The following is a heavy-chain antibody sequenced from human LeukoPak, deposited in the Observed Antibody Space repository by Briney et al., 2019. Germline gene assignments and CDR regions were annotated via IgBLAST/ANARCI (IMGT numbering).Heavy chain of an antibody. CDR3: ARGQPPRDAFDI. J-gene: IGHJ3*02. CDR1: GGSFSSYY. V-gene: IGHV4-34*01. Sequence: PSETLSLTCAVYGGSFSSYYWSWIRQPPGKGLEWIGEINHSGSTNYNPSLKSRVTISVDTSKNQFSLKLSSVTAADTAVYYCARGQPPRDAFDIWGQGTMVTVSS. D-gene: IGHD6-13*01. CDR2: INHSGST.